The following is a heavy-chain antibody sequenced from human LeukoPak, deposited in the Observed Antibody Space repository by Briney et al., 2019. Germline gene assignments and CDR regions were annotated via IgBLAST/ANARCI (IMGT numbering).Heavy chain of an antibody. CDR1: GFTFGDYA. V-gene: IGHV3-49*04. CDR2: IRSKAYGGST. D-gene: IGHD3-22*01. Sequence: PGGSLRLSCTASGFTFGDYAMSWVRQAPGKGLEWVGFIRSKAYGGSTEYAASVKGRFTISRDVSKSIAYLQMNSLKTEDTAVYYCTSSYYYDSSGYYLDAFDIWGQGTMVTVSS. CDR3: TSSYYYDSSGYYLDAFDI. J-gene: IGHJ3*02.